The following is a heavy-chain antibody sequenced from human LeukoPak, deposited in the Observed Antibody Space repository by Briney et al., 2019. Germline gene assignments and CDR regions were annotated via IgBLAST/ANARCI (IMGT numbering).Heavy chain of an antibody. CDR2: IKQDGSEK. V-gene: IGHV3-7*01. Sequence: GGSLRLSCAASGFTFSSYWMSWFRQAPGKGRNGVANIKQDGSEKYYVDSVKGRFTVSRDNAKNSLYLQMNSLRAEDTAVYYCARVDYGDYLDYWGQGTLVTVSS. CDR1: GFTFSSYW. D-gene: IGHD4-17*01. CDR3: ARVDYGDYLDY. J-gene: IGHJ4*02.